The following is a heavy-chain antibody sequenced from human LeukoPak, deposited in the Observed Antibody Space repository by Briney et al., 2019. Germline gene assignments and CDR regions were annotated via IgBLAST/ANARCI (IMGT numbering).Heavy chain of an antibody. V-gene: IGHV4-39*07. CDR2: IYYSGGT. Sequence: AETLSLTCTVSGGSISSNGYYWAWFRQPPGKGLEWIGSIYYSGGTYYNPSLKSRVTISVDTSKNQFSLKLSSVTAADTAVYYCARGGLDAFDIWGQGTMVTVSS. J-gene: IGHJ3*02. D-gene: IGHD3-16*01. CDR1: GGSISSNGYY. CDR3: ARGGLDAFDI.